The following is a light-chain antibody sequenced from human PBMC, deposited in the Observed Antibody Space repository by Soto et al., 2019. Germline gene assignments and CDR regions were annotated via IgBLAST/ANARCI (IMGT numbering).Light chain of an antibody. Sequence: QSALTQPASVSGSPGQSIAISCTGTSSDVGGYNYVSWYQQHPGNAPQLIIYDVSIRPSGVSNRFSGSKSGNTASLTISGLQAEDEADYYCSSYTSGSTRVFGTGTKLTVL. CDR1: SSDVGGYNY. CDR2: DVS. J-gene: IGLJ1*01. V-gene: IGLV2-14*03. CDR3: SSYTSGSTRV.